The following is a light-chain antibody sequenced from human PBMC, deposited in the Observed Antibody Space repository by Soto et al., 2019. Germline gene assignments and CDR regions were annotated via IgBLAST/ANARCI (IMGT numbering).Light chain of an antibody. CDR1: QSVCSSL. CDR3: QQYGSPWT. Sequence: ETVLTQSPGTLSLSPGERATLSCRASQSVCSSLLAWYQHKPRHTPMLLIYGASSRATGIPDRCSGGGSGTYFTITISRLEPEDFAVYYCQQYGSPWTFGQGTKVEIK. V-gene: IGKV3-20*01. CDR2: GAS. J-gene: IGKJ1*01.